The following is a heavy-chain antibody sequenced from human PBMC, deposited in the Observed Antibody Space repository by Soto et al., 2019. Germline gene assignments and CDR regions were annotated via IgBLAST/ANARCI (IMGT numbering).Heavy chain of an antibody. V-gene: IGHV1-2*02. Sequence: QVQLVQSGTEVKRPGDSVKVSCKASGYTFTGYYVHWVRQAPGQGLEWMGWINPNSGDTYLAQRFQGRVTMNRDTSIGTAYMELRGLTSDDTAEYYCEKGGAIVTAGTRVYLYNAMDVW. D-gene: IGHD1-26*01. CDR2: INPNSGDT. CDR3: EKGGAIVTAGTRVYLYNAMDV. CDR1: GYTFTGYY. J-gene: IGHJ6*01.